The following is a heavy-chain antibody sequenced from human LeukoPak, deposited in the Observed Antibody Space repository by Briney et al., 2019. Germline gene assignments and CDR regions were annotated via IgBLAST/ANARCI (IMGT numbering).Heavy chain of an antibody. CDR1: GFTFSSYG. D-gene: IGHD3-10*01. CDR3: ARAEGSGSSFDY. CDR2: ISSSSTHI. Sequence: GRSLRLSCAASGFTFSSYGMNWVRQAPGKGLEWVSSISSSSTHIYYADSVKGRFTISRDNAKNSLYLQMNSLRVEDTAVYYCARAEGSGSSFDYWGQGTLVTVSS. V-gene: IGHV3-21*01. J-gene: IGHJ4*02.